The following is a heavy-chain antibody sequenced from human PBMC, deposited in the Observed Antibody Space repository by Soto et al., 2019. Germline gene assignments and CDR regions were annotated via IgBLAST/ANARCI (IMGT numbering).Heavy chain of an antibody. Sequence: SVKVSCKASGGTFSSYSISWVRQAPGQGLEWMGGIIPIFGTANYAQKFQGRVTITADESTSTAYMELSSLRSEDTAVYYCARAPELANNFDYWGQGTLVTGSS. CDR2: IIPIFGTA. J-gene: IGHJ4*02. D-gene: IGHD5-12*01. CDR1: GGTFSSYS. CDR3: ARAPELANNFDY. V-gene: IGHV1-69*13.